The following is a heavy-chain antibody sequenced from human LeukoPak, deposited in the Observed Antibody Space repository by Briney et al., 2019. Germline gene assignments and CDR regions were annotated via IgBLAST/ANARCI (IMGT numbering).Heavy chain of an antibody. J-gene: IGHJ4*02. Sequence: GGSLRLSCAVSGFPFSIYEMNWVRQAPGKGLEWVSNIGSSGTTIYCADSVKGRFSISRDNAKSSLYLQMNSLRVEDTAVYYCALLAVASDFDYWGQGALVTVSS. CDR1: GFPFSIYE. CDR2: IGSSGTTI. V-gene: IGHV3-48*03. D-gene: IGHD6-19*01. CDR3: ALLAVASDFDY.